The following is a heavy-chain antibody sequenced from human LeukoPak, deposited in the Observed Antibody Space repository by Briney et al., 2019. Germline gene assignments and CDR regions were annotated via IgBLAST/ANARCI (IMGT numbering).Heavy chain of an antibody. Sequence: ASVKVSCKASGGTFSSYAISWVRQAPGQGLEWMGRIIPILGIANYAQKFQGRVTITADKSTSTAYMELSSLRSEDTAVYYCATEPDSLSSSWSEYFQHWGQGTLVTVSS. V-gene: IGHV1-69*04. D-gene: IGHD6-13*01. CDR1: GGTFSSYA. J-gene: IGHJ1*01. CDR2: IIPILGIA. CDR3: ATEPDSLSSSWSEYFQH.